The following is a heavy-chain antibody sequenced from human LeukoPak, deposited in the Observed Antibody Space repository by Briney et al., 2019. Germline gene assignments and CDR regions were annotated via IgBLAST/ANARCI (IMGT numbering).Heavy chain of an antibody. Sequence: GASVKVSCKASGYTFTSSHLHWVRQAPGQGLEWMGIINPSGGSTNYAQRFQGRVTMTRDMSTSTVYMELSSLRSEDTAVYYCARAPLWFGELLNWHLDLWGRGTLVTVSS. D-gene: IGHD3-10*01. CDR2: INPSGGST. CDR3: ARAPLWFGELLNWHLDL. CDR1: GYTFTSSH. J-gene: IGHJ2*01. V-gene: IGHV1-46*01.